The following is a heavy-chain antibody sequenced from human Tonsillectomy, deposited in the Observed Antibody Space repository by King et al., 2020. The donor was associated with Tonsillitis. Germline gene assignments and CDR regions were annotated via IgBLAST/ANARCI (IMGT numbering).Heavy chain of an antibody. CDR3: AKFPRSSCSWYRYYMDV. CDR1: GFTFSSYA. J-gene: IGHJ6*03. D-gene: IGHD6-13*01. Sequence: VQLVESGGGLVQPGGSLRLSCAASGFTFSSYAVTWVRQAPGKGLEWVSAISGSGGRTYYADSVKGRFTISRDNSRNTLYLQMNSLRAEDTAVYYCAKFPRSSCSWYRYYMDVRGKGTPGTV. CDR2: ISGSGGRT. V-gene: IGHV3-23*04.